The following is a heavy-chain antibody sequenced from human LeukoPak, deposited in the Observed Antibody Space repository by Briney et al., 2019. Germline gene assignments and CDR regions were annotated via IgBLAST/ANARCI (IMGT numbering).Heavy chain of an antibody. CDR2: INPSGGST. CDR3: ARVGSGPTGYFDY. Sequence: GASVKVSCKASGYNFTSYYMHWVRQAPGQGLEWMGIINPSGGSTSYAQKFQGRVTMTRDMSTSTVYMELSSLRSEDTAVYYCARVGSGPTGYFDYWGQGTLVTVSS. V-gene: IGHV1-46*01. D-gene: IGHD6-19*01. CDR1: GYNFTSYY. J-gene: IGHJ4*02.